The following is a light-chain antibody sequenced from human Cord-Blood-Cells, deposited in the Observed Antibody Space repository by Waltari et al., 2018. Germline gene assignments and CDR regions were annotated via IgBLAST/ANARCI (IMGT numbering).Light chain of an antibody. J-gene: IGLJ2*01. CDR2: EGS. CDR1: SSDVGSYNL. Sequence: QSALTQPASVSGSPGQSITISCTGTSSDVGSYNLVPWYHQHPGKAPKLMIYEGSKRPSGVSNRFSGSKSGNTAALTSSGLQAEDEADYYCCSYAGSSTFVVFGGGTKLTVL. CDR3: CSYAGSSTFVV. V-gene: IGLV2-23*03.